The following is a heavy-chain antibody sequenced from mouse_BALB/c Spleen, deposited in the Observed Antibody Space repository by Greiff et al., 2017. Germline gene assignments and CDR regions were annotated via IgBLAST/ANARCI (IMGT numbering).Heavy chain of an antibody. CDR2: ISSGSSTI. J-gene: IGHJ4*01. CDR1: GFNFSRFG. V-gene: IGHV5-17*02. CDR3: TRSDRYDYAMDY. D-gene: IGHD2-14*01. Sequence: EVKLQASGGGLVQPGGSRKLSCAASGFNFSRFGMHWVRQAPEKGLEWVAYISSGSSTIYYADTVKGRFTISRDNPQNTLFLQMTSLRSEDTAMYYCTRSDRYDYAMDYWGQGTSVTVSS.